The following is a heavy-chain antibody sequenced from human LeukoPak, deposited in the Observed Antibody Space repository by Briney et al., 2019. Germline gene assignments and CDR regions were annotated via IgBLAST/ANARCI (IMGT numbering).Heavy chain of an antibody. D-gene: IGHD1-26*01. V-gene: IGHV4-39*01. CDR3: ARRNRSIVGATNIDY. J-gene: IGHJ4*02. CDR1: GGSISSSSYY. Sequence: SETLSLTCTVSGGSISSSSYYWGWIRQPPGKGLEWIGSIYYSGSTYYNPSLKRRVTISVDTSKNQFSLKLSSVTAADTAVYYCARRNRSIVGATNIDYWGQGTLVTVSS. CDR2: IYYSGST.